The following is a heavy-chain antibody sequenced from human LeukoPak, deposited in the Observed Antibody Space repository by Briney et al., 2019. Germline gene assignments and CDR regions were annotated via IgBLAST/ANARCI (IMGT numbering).Heavy chain of an antibody. D-gene: IGHD3-10*01. Sequence: GGSLRLSCAASGFTFSNYAMSWVRQAPGKGLEWVSTITGSGGTTYYADSVKGRFIISRDNSKNTLSLQMNSLRAEDTAVYNCARVWYGELKVDVWGQGTTVTVSS. J-gene: IGHJ6*02. V-gene: IGHV3-23*01. CDR2: ITGSGGTT. CDR3: ARVWYGELKVDV. CDR1: GFTFSNYA.